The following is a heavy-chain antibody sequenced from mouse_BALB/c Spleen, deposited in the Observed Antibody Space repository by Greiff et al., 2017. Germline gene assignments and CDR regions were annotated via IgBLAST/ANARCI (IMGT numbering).Heavy chain of an antibody. CDR1: GFTFSSYA. V-gene: IGHV5-6-5*01. J-gene: IGHJ3*01. CDR3: ARGREYDVRFLFAY. CDR2: ISSGGST. D-gene: IGHD2-3*01. Sequence: EVKVVESGGGLVKPGGSLKLSCAASGFTFSSYAMSWVRQTPEKRLEWVASISSGGSTYYPDSVKGRFTISRDNARNILYLQMSSLRSEDTAMYYCARGREYDVRFLFAYWGQGTLVTVSA.